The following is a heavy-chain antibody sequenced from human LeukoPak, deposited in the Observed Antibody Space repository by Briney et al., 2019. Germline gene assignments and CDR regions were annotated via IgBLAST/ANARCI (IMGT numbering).Heavy chain of an antibody. CDR2: ISYDGSSK. V-gene: IGHV3-30*04. CDR3: NVRWGPNSDY. D-gene: IGHD7-27*01. CDR1: GFTFSTYA. J-gene: IGHJ4*02. Sequence: PGGSLRLSCAASGFTFSTYAMHLVRQAPGKGLEWVAVISYDGSSKYYADSVKGRFTISRDNSKNTLYLHMNSLRAEDTAVYYCNVRWGPNSDYWGQGTLVTVSS.